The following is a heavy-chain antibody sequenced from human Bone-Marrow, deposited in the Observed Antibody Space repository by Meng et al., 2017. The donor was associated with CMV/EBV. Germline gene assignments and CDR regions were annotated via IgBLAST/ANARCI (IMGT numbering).Heavy chain of an antibody. J-gene: IGHJ4*02. D-gene: IGHD4-23*01. V-gene: IGHV4-4*01. CDR3: ARRVPRGDYGGNSGDY. CDR1: GGSINIPTW. CDR2: IYYRGST. Sequence: SGGSINIPTWWTWVRQSPGKGLEWIGEIYYRGSTNYNPSLESRVTISLDESKNQFSLRLSSVTAADTAIYFCARRVPRGDYGGNSGDYWGQGFLVTVSS.